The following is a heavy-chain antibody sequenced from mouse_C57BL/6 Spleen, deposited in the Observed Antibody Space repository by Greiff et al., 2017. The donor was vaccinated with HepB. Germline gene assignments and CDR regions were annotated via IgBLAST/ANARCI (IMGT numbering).Heavy chain of an antibody. CDR2: INPNNGGT. D-gene: IGHD3-3*01. V-gene: IGHV1-18*01. Sequence: VQLKESGPELVKPGASVKIPCKASGNTFTDYNMDWVKQSHGKSLEWIGDINPNNGGTIYNQKFKGKATLTVDKSSSTAYMELRSLTSEDTAVYYCAREGFYYAMDYWGQGTSVTVSS. CDR1: GNTFTDYN. J-gene: IGHJ4*01. CDR3: AREGFYYAMDY.